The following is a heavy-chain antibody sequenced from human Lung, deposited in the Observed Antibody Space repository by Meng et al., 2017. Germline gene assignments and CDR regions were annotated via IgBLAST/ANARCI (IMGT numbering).Heavy chain of an antibody. CDR1: GFTFSSYA. CDR2: ISGSGGST. V-gene: IGHV3-23*01. J-gene: IGHJ4*02. Sequence: EVQLWESGGGLVQPGGSPRLSCVAPGFTFSSYAMTWVRQAPGKGLEWVSSISGSGGSTYYADSVRGRFTISRDNSKNTVYLQMNSLRAEDTAIYYCVRRIEYSSSSGYWGQGTLVTVSS. CDR3: VRRIEYSSSSGY. D-gene: IGHD6-6*01.